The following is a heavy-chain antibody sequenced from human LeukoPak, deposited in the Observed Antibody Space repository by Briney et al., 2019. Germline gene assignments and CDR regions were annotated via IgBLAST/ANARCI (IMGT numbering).Heavy chain of an antibody. V-gene: IGHV1-18*04. D-gene: IGHD1-14*01. Sequence: GASVKVSCKASGYTFSNYGINWVRQPPGQGLEWLGWISAYNGDTKHAQKFQDRVTLTTDTSTTAAYMELRRLRSDDTAVYYCARGGTTWSAEYFQYWGQGTLVTVSS. CDR3: ARGGTTWSAEYFQY. J-gene: IGHJ1*01. CDR1: GYTFSNYG. CDR2: ISAYNGDT.